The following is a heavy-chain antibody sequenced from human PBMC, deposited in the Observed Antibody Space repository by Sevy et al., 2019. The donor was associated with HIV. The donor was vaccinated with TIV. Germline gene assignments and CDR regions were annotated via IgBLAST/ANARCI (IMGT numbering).Heavy chain of an antibody. CDR2: ISSSSSTI. Sequence: GGSLRLSCAASGFTFSSYSMSWVRQAPGKGLEWVSYISSSSSTIYYADSVKGRFTISRDNAKNSLYLQMNSLRDEDTAVYYCARDHFYDYVWGSYRPDAFDIWGQGTMVTVSS. D-gene: IGHD3-16*02. CDR3: ARDHFYDYVWGSYRPDAFDI. V-gene: IGHV3-48*02. CDR1: GFTFSSYS. J-gene: IGHJ3*02.